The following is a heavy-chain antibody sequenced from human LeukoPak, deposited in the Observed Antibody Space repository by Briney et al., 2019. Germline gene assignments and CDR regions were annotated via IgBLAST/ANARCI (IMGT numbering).Heavy chain of an antibody. CDR1: GDSISRSRYF. Sequence: SETLSLTCTVSGDSISRSRYFWGWIRQPPGKGLERVGNIYYSGSTYYNPSLKSRVTMSVDTSKNQFSLKLTSVTTADTAVYYCARDLGGDTGDNWFDPWGQGTLVTVSS. CDR2: IYYSGST. V-gene: IGHV4-39*07. CDR3: ARDLGGDTGDNWFDP. J-gene: IGHJ5*02. D-gene: IGHD5-18*01.